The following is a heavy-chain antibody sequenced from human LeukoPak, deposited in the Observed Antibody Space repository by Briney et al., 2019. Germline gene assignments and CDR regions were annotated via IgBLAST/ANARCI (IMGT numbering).Heavy chain of an antibody. CDR3: AREGIIVAGGTWDY. CDR2: TNHSGST. Sequence: SETLSLTCAVYGESFSDYYWSWLRQPPGKGLEWIGETNHSGSTNYNPSLKSRVTISVDTSKRQFSLRLTSVTAADTAVYYCAREGIIVAGGTWDYWGQGTLVTVSS. CDR1: GESFSDYY. J-gene: IGHJ4*02. V-gene: IGHV4-34*01. D-gene: IGHD6-13*01.